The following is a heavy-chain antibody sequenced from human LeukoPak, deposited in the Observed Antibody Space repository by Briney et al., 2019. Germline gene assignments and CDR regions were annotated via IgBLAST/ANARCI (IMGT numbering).Heavy chain of an antibody. CDR3: ARGRDGYTNY. D-gene: IGHD5-24*01. J-gene: IGHJ4*02. CDR1: GGSISSYY. V-gene: IGHV4-59*01. CDR2: IYYSGST. Sequence: PETLSLTCTVSGGSISSYYWSWIRQPPGKGLEWIGYIYYSGSTNYNPSLKSRVTISVDTSKNQFSLKLSSVTAADTAVYYCARGRDGYTNYWGQGTLVTVSS.